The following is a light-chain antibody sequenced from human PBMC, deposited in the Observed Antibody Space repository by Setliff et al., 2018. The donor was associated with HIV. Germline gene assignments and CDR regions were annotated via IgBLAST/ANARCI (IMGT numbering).Light chain of an antibody. CDR1: SSDVGAFDF. J-gene: IGLJ1*01. CDR2: DVT. CDR3: TSYANSDAVI. V-gene: IGLV2-14*03. Sequence: QSALTQPASVSGSPGQSITVSCTGTSSDVGAFDFVSWYRQHPGKAPEPMIYDVTNRPSGVSNRFSGSKSGNTASLTISGLQAEDEADYYCTSYANSDAVIFGTGTKVTVL.